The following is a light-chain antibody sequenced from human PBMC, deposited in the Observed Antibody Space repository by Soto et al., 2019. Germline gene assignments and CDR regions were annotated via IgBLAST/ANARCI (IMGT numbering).Light chain of an antibody. Sequence: EVVLTQSPGTLSLSPGERATLSCRASQNVYINSLAWYQQKPGQPPRLLIYGASTRAAAIPDRFSGSGSGADFALGIDGLEPEDFAIYYCQQYGDSPLTFGPGTRVD. CDR2: GAS. CDR3: QQYGDSPLT. V-gene: IGKV3-20*01. CDR1: QNVYINS. J-gene: IGKJ3*01.